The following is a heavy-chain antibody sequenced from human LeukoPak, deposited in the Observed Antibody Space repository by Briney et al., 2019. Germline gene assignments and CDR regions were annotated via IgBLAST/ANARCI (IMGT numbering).Heavy chain of an antibody. Sequence: PSGTLSLTCTVSGASISSYYWSWIRQPPGKGLEWIGYIYYNGATNHNPSLKGRVTMSVDTSKSQFSLNLSSVTAADTAVYYCARRHSSGGSFDYWGQGTLVTVSS. V-gene: IGHV4-59*01. J-gene: IGHJ4*02. CDR3: ARRHSSGGSFDY. CDR1: GASISSYY. CDR2: IYYNGAT. D-gene: IGHD6-19*01.